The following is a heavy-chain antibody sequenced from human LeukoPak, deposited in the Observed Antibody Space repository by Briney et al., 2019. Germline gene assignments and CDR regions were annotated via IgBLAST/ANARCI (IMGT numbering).Heavy chain of an antibody. CDR1: GFTFSNSA. J-gene: IGHJ6*03. Sequence: ASVKVSCKAYGFTFSNSAVQWVRQARGQRLEWIGWIVIGSNNANYAQKFQDRVTITRDLSTSTAHMELTSLGSEETAVYFCGAGGTVPYYYMDVWGKGTTVAVSS. CDR2: IVIGSNNA. CDR3: GAGGTVPYYYMDV. D-gene: IGHD3/OR15-3a*01. V-gene: IGHV1-58*01.